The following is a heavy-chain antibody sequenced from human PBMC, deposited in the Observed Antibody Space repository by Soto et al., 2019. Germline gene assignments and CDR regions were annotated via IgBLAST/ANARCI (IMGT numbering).Heavy chain of an antibody. CDR1: GFSFTTSGVG. D-gene: IGHD3-10*01. Sequence: QITLKESGPTLVKPTQTLTLTCTFSGFSFTTSGVGVGWIRQPPRQTLEWLAITYGDDSKRYSPSLKSRLTITTDTSKNQVALTLTNMDPVDTATYYCAHRRGFGEFDAWGQGTPVTVSS. CDR3: AHRRGFGEFDA. J-gene: IGHJ5*02. V-gene: IGHV2-5*02. CDR2: TYGDDSK.